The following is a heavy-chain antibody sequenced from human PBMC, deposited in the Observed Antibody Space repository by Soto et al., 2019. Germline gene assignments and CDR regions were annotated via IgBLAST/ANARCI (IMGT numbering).Heavy chain of an antibody. CDR3: ARGGGGNPSWFDP. Sequence: GGSLRLSCAASGFTFSDYWMHWVRQIPGKGLVWVSRINTDGTRTVYADSVKGRFTISRDNAKNTLYLQMNSLRAEDTAVYSCARGGGGNPSWFDPWGQGTLVTVSS. J-gene: IGHJ5*02. CDR2: INTDGTRT. V-gene: IGHV3-74*03. CDR1: GFTFSDYW. D-gene: IGHD2-15*01.